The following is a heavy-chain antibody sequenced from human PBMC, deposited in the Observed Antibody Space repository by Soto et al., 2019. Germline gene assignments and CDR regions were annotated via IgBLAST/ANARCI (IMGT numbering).Heavy chain of an antibody. CDR3: ARDALDRRYYYYMDV. CDR1: GFTFSSYW. Sequence: GGSLRLSCAASGFTFSSYWMSWVRQAPGKGLEWVANIKQDGSEKYYVDSVKGRFTISRDNAKNSLYLQMNSLRAEDTAVYYCARDALDRRYYYYMDVWGKGTTVTVSS. CDR2: IKQDGSEK. J-gene: IGHJ6*03. V-gene: IGHV3-7*01. D-gene: IGHD3-16*02.